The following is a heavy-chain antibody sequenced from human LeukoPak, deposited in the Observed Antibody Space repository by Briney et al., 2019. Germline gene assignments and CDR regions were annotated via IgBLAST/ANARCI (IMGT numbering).Heavy chain of an antibody. CDR2: IWYDGSNK. J-gene: IGHJ3*02. CDR1: RFTFSSYG. Sequence: GRSLRLSCAASRFTFSSYGMDWVRQAPGKGLEWVAVIWYDGSNKYYADSVKGRFTISRDNAKNSLYLQMNTLLAEDTAVYYCAREDQEAFDMWGQGTVVTVSS. CDR3: AREDQEAFDM. V-gene: IGHV3-33*01.